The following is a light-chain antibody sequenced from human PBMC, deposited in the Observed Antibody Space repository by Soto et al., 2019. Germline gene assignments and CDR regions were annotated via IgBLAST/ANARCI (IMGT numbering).Light chain of an antibody. CDR2: WTS. J-gene: IGKJ1*01. CDR1: QSVSYSSNDKNY. CDR3: HQFHSFPPT. Sequence: DIVMTQSPDSLAVSLGERATINCKSSQSVSYSSNDKNYIAWYQQKPGQPPKLLIYWTSARGSGVPDRFSGSGSGTDFTLTISSLQAEDVAVYYCHQFHSFPPTFGQGTKVEIK. V-gene: IGKV4-1*01.